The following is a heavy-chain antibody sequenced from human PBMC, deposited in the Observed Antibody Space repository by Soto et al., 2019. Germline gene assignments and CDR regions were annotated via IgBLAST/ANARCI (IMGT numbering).Heavy chain of an antibody. J-gene: IGHJ4*02. Sequence: QVQLVESGGGVVQPGRSLRLSCAASGFTFRNYGMHWVRQAPGKGLEWVAVISYDGSDKHYADSVKGRFTISRDNSKNTLYLQMNSLRAEDAAVYFCAKRHAVGVYYFDYWGQGTLVTVSS. CDR2: ISYDGSDK. CDR1: GFTFRNYG. V-gene: IGHV3-30*18. CDR3: AKRHAVGVYYFDY. D-gene: IGHD2-8*01.